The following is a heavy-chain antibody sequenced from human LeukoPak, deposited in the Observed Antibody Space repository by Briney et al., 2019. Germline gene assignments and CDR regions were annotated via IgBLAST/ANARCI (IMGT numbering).Heavy chain of an antibody. Sequence: ASVKVSCKASGYTFTSYDINWVRQATGQGLEWMGWMNPNSGNTGYAQKFQGRVTMTRNTSISTAYMELSSLRSEDTAVYYCARDSVAATEYFQHWGQGTLVTVSS. D-gene: IGHD6-19*01. J-gene: IGHJ1*01. CDR3: ARDSVAATEYFQH. CDR2: MNPNSGNT. V-gene: IGHV1-8*01. CDR1: GYTFTSYD.